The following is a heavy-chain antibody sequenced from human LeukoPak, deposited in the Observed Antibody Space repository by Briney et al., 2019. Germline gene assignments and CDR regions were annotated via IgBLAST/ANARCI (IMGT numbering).Heavy chain of an antibody. V-gene: IGHV1-69*13. Sequence: ASVKVSCKASGGTFSSYAISLVRQAPGQGLEWMGGIIPIFGTANYAQKFQGRVTITADESTSTAYMELSSLRSEDTAVYYCAAGVPAASKYYYYYYMDVWGKGTTVTVSS. CDR2: IIPIFGTA. CDR1: GGTFSSYA. J-gene: IGHJ6*03. CDR3: AAGVPAASKYYYYYYMDV. D-gene: IGHD2-2*01.